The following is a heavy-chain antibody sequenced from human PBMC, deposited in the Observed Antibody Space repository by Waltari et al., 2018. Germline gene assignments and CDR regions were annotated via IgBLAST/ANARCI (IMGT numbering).Heavy chain of an antibody. CDR2: TTASGATT. Sequence: EVQLVESGGGLVQPGESLRLSCAASGFTINNSAISWVRQPPGQGLVWVSSTTASGATTNYADFVKGRSIISTDNSRNTVDLEMNTVRVEDTALYFCAMGLGELLPFDFWGQGTMVTVSS. D-gene: IGHD3-10*01. CDR1: GFTINNSA. CDR3: AMGLGELLPFDF. J-gene: IGHJ4*02. V-gene: IGHV3-23*04.